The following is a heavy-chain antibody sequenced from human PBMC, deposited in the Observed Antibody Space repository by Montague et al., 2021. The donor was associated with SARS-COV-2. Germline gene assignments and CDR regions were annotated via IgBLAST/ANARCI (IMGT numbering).Heavy chain of an antibody. D-gene: IGHD6-13*01. CDR1: GFTFSSYG. J-gene: IGHJ4*02. CDR2: IWYDGSNK. Sequence: SLRLSCAASGFTFSSYGMHWVRQAPGKGLEWVAVIWYDGSNKYYADSVKGRFTISRDNSKNTLYLQMNSLRAEDTAVYYCARDGSSSWYRFDYWGQGTLVTVSS. V-gene: IGHV3-33*01. CDR3: ARDGSSSWYRFDY.